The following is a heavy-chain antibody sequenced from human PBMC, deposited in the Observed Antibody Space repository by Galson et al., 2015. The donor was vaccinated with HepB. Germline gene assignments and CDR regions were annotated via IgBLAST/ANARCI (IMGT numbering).Heavy chain of an antibody. J-gene: IGHJ3*02. CDR2: ISSSGSTI. V-gene: IGHV3-11*04. D-gene: IGHD6-19*01. CDR3: ARDGDSSGWYGAFDI. Sequence: SLRLSCAASGFTFSDYYMSWIRQAPGKGLEWVSYISSSGSTIYYADSVKGRFTISRDNSKNTLYLQMNSLRAEDTAVYYCARDGDSSGWYGAFDIWGQGTMVTVSS. CDR1: GFTFSDYY.